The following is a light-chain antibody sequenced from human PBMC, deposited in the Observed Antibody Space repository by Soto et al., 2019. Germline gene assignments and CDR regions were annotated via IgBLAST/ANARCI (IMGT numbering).Light chain of an antibody. V-gene: IGLV2-23*01. CDR1: RSDVGGYTL. CDR3: CSYAGSSSVL. J-gene: IGLJ2*01. CDR2: EDN. Sequence: QPALAQPASVSGSPGQSITISCTETRSDVGGYTLVSWFQQYPGKAPKLMIYEDNKRPSGVSDRFSGSKSGNTASLTISGLQAEDEADYYCCSYAGSSSVLFGGGTKVTVL.